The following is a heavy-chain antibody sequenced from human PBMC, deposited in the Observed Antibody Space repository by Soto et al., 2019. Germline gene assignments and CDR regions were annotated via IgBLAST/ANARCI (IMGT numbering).Heavy chain of an antibody. V-gene: IGHV3-30*03. Sequence: QAQLVESGGGVVQPGRSLRLSCAASGFTFSSYGMHWVRQAPGTGLEWVAVVSYDGGLQHYADSVKGRFTISRDNSKNMVHLQMNSLRAEDTAVYYCVSDRGYGHASVPCWWGQGSQVSDSS. J-gene: IGHJ4*02. CDR1: GFTFSSYG. CDR2: VSYDGGLQ. CDR3: VSDRGYGHASVPCW. D-gene: IGHD5-12*01.